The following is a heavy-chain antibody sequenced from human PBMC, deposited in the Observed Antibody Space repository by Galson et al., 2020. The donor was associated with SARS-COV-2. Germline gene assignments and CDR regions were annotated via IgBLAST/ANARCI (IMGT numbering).Heavy chain of an antibody. D-gene: IGHD3-3*01. CDR3: AKDRLEWLLWDYYYGMDV. Sequence: SCAASGFTFSSYGMHWVRQAPGKGLEWVAVIWYDGSNKYYADSVKGRFTISRDNSKNTLYLQMNSLRAEDTAVYYCAKDRLEWLLWDYYYGMDVWGQGTTVTVSS. V-gene: IGHV3-33*06. CDR1: GFTFSSYG. J-gene: IGHJ6*02. CDR2: IWYDGSNK.